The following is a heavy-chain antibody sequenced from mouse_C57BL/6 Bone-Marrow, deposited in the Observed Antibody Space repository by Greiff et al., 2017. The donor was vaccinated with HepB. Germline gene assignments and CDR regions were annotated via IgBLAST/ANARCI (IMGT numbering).Heavy chain of an antibody. J-gene: IGHJ3*01. Sequence: QVQLQHSGAELAKPGASVKLSCKASGYTFTSYWMHWVKQRPGQGLEWIGYINPSSGYTKYNQKFKDKATLTADKSSSTAYMQLSSLTYEDSAVYYCARGFVTTVVAPAYWGQGTLVTVSA. CDR3: ARGFVTTVVAPAY. CDR1: GYTFTSYW. CDR2: INPSSGYT. V-gene: IGHV1-7*01. D-gene: IGHD1-1*01.